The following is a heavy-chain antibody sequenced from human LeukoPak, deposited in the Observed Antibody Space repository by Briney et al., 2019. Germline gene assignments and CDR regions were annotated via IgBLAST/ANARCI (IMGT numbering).Heavy chain of an antibody. CDR3: ARAHQYCTNGVCYGLDY. CDR2: IYYSGST. Sequence: SETLSLTCTVSGGSISSGGYYWSWIRQHPGKGLEWIGYIYYSGSTYYNPSLKSRVTISVDTSKNQFSLKLSSVTAADTAVYYCARAHQYCTNGVCYGLDYWGQGTLVTVSS. D-gene: IGHD2-8*01. CDR1: GGSISSGGYY. J-gene: IGHJ4*02. V-gene: IGHV4-31*03.